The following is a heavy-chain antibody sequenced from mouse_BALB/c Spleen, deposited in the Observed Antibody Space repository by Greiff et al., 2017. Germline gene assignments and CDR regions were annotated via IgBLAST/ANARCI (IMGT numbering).Heavy chain of an antibody. CDR1: GFTFSDYY. CDR2: ISDGGSYT. J-gene: IGHJ2*01. D-gene: IGHD2-14*01. CDR3: AREGGTGYFDY. Sequence: EVKLMESGGGLVKPGGSLKLSCAASGFTFSDYYMYWVRQTPEKRLEWVATISDGGSYTYYPDSVKGRFTISRDNAKNNLYLQMSSLKSEDTAMYYCAREGGTGYFDYWGQGTTLTVSS. V-gene: IGHV5-4*02.